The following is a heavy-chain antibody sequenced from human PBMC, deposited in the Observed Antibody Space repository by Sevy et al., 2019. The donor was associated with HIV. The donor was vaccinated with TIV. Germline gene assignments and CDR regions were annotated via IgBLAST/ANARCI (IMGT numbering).Heavy chain of an antibody. Sequence: GGSLRLSCAASGFTFSSYGMHWVRQAPGKGLEWVAVISYDGSNKYYADSVKGRFTISTDNSKNTLYLQMNSLRAEDTAVYYCAEGGAGGEIDYWGQGTLVTVSS. D-gene: IGHD2-21*01. CDR3: AEGGAGGEIDY. J-gene: IGHJ4*02. CDR1: GFTFSSYG. V-gene: IGHV3-30*18. CDR2: ISYDGSNK.